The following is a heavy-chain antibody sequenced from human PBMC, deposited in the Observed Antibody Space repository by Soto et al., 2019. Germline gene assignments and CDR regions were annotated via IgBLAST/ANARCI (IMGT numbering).Heavy chain of an antibody. CDR1: AGTISSCCYY. J-gene: IGHJ4*01. CDR2: IHYSGST. D-gene: IGHD1-26*01. V-gene: IGHV4-30-4*01. Sequence: SENRPVPRTVSAGTISSCCYYGCWIRQHPEKGLEWIAYIHYSGSTYYNPSLKSRVTISVDTSKNQFSLKLSSVTAADTAVYYCARYRYSGSDSFAYWG. CDR3: ARYRYSGSDSFAY.